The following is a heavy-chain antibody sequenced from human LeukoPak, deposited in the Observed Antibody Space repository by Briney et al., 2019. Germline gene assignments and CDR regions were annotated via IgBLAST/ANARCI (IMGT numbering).Heavy chain of an antibody. CDR3: ARTYYYDTNDAFDI. D-gene: IGHD3-22*01. CDR2: ISDSGVFI. Sequence: GGSLRLSCAASGFTFSGYAMNWVRQAPGKGLEWVSSISDSGVFIYYADSVKGRFTISRDNAKNSLYLQMNSLRAEDTAVYYCARTYYYDTNDAFDIWGQGTMVTVSS. CDR1: GFTFSGYA. V-gene: IGHV3-21*01. J-gene: IGHJ3*02.